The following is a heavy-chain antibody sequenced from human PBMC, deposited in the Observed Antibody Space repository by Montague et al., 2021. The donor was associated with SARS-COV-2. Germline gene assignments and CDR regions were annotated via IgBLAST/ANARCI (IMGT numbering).Heavy chain of an antibody. D-gene: IGHD2-2*03. CDR2: INHGGST. CDR1: GGSFNDYH. Sequence: SETLSLTCAVYGGSFNDYHWSWIRQPPGGGLEWIGRINHGGSTKYNPSLKSRVTISIDTSKNQFSLKLSSVTAADTAVYYCARGTPGYWGQGTLVTVSS. V-gene: IGHV4-34*01. CDR3: ARGTPGY. J-gene: IGHJ4*02.